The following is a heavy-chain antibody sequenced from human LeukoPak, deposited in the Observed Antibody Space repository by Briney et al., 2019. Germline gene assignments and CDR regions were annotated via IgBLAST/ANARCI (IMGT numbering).Heavy chain of an antibody. CDR3: ARQQVGFYNGYSPFDY. J-gene: IGHJ4*02. V-gene: IGHV4-59*08. CDR1: GDSINTKY. Sequence: PSETLSLTCTVSGDSINTKYWSWIRQPPGKGLEWIGYVHSSGSTDYNPSLKSRVLISVDMSRNQFSLKVTSVTATDTAMYFCARQQVGFYNGYSPFDYWGPGTLVTVSS. D-gene: IGHD5-18*01. CDR2: VHSSGST.